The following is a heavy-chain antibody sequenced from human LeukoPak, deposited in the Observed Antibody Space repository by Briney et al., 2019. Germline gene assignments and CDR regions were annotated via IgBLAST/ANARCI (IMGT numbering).Heavy chain of an antibody. Sequence: ASVKVSCKASGGTFSSYAISWVRQAPGQGLEWMGRIIPILGIANYAQKFQGRVTITADKSTSTAYMELSSLRSEDTAVYYCVSAGGHDAFDIWGQGTMVTVSS. CDR3: VSAGGHDAFDI. CDR2: IIPILGIA. CDR1: GGTFSSYA. J-gene: IGHJ3*02. V-gene: IGHV1-69*04.